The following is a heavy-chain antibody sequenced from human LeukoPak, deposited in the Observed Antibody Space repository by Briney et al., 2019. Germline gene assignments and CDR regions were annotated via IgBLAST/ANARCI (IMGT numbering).Heavy chain of an antibody. J-gene: IGHJ4*02. D-gene: IGHD1-26*01. V-gene: IGHV4-59*01. CDR1: GGSISIYY. CDR2: IYNSGST. CDR3: VRDRELTY. Sequence: SETLSLTCTVSGGSISIYYWSWIRQPPGKGLEWIGHIYNSGSTIYNPSLKSRVTISVDTSKNQYSLKLTSVTAADTAVYYCVRDRELTYWGQGTLVTVSS.